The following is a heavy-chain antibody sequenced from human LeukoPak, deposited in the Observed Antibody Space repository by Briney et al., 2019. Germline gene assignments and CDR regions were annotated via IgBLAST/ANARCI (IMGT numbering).Heavy chain of an antibody. J-gene: IGHJ5*02. CDR1: GYSISSGYY. Sequence: SETLSLTCTVSGYSISSGYYWGWIRQPPGKGLEWIGSIYYSGSTYYNPSLKSRVTISVDTSKNQFSLKLSSVTAADTAVYYCARDSRVAAAGSNWFDPWGQGTLVTVSS. D-gene: IGHD6-13*01. CDR3: ARDSRVAAAGSNWFDP. V-gene: IGHV4-38-2*02. CDR2: IYYSGST.